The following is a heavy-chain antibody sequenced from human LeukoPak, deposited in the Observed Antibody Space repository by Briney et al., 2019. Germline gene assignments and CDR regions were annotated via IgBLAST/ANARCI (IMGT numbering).Heavy chain of an antibody. CDR1: GYSFTSYW. CDR3: ARVLGKGYYYYYMDV. Sequence: GESLKISCKGSGYSFTSYWIGWVRQMPGKGLEWMGIIYPGDSDTRYSPSFQGQVTISADKFISTAYLQWSSLKASDTAMYYCARVLGKGYYYYYMDVWGKGTTVTVSS. D-gene: IGHD7-27*01. CDR2: IYPGDSDT. J-gene: IGHJ6*03. V-gene: IGHV5-51*01.